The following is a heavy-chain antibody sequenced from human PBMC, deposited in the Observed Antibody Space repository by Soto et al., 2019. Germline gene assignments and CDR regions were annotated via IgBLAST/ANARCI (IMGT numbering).Heavy chain of an antibody. CDR3: ARRPYSSGWYYFDY. D-gene: IGHD6-19*01. Sequence: SETLSLTCTVSGGSISSSSYYWGWIRQPPGKGLEWIGSIYYSGSTYYNPSLKSRVTISVDTSKNQFSLKLSSVTAADTAVYYCARRPYSSGWYYFDYWGQGTLVTVSS. CDR1: GGSISSSSYY. CDR2: IYYSGST. V-gene: IGHV4-39*01. J-gene: IGHJ4*02.